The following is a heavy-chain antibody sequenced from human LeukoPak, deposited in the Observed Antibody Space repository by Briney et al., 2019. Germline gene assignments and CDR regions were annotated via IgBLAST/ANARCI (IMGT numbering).Heavy chain of an antibody. D-gene: IGHD6-13*01. Sequence: SETLSLTCTVSGGSTTNYYWSWVRQPPGKTLEWIGYIFYSGGTNYNPSLKSRVTISVDTSKSQFSLKLSSVTAADTAVYYCAREGRGAAAGMDYWGQGTLVTVSS. CDR2: IFYSGGT. V-gene: IGHV4-59*01. J-gene: IGHJ4*02. CDR3: AREGRGAAAGMDY. CDR1: GGSTTNYY.